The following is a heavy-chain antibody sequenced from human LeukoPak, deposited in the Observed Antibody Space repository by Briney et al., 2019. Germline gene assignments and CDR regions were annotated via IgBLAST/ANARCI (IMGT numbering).Heavy chain of an antibody. CDR2: INAYNGNT. V-gene: IGHV1-18*01. D-gene: IGHD3-22*01. J-gene: IGHJ4*02. Sequence: GASVKVSCKASGYTFTSYGISWVRQAPGQGLEWMGWINAYNGNTKYAQNLQGRVTMTTDTSTSTAYTELRSLRSDDTAVYNCVREDSSGYYDDWGQGTLVTVSS. CDR3: VREDSSGYYDD. CDR1: GYTFTSYG.